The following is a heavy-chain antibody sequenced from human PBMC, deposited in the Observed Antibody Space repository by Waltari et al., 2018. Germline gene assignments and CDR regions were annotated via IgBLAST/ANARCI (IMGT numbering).Heavy chain of an antibody. CDR3: AGPNYDFWSRLTGYFDL. D-gene: IGHD3-3*01. Sequence: QVQLQESGPGLVKPSETLSLTCAVSGYSISSGYYWGWIRQPPGKGLEWIGSLYHSGSTYCSPSLKCLVTISVDTSKNQFSLKLSSVTAADTAVYYCAGPNYDFWSRLTGYFDLWGRGTLVTVSS. CDR2: LYHSGST. CDR1: GYSISSGYY. V-gene: IGHV4-38-2*01. J-gene: IGHJ2*01.